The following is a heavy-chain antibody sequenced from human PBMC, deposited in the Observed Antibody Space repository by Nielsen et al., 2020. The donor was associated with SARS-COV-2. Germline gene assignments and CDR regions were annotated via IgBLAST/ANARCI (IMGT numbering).Heavy chain of an antibody. V-gene: IGHV3-30*18. CDR3: AKEGLRYFDWSYGMDV. CDR2: ISYDGSNK. Sequence: SLKISCAASGFTFSSYGMHWVRQAPGKGLEWVAVISYDGSNKYYADSVKGRFTISRDNSKNTLYLQMNSLRAEDTAVYYCAKEGLRYFDWSYGMDVWGQGTTVTVSS. J-gene: IGHJ6*02. D-gene: IGHD3-9*01. CDR1: GFTFSSYG.